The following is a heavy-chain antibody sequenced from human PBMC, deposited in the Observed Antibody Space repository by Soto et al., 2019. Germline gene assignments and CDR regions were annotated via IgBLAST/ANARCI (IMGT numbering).Heavy chain of an antibody. CDR3: ARHANTCFHFDY. Sequence: SETLSLTCTVSGESLSKVYWSWIRQPPGKRLEWIGYVYYTGSTKYNPSLESRVNMSVDTSKDQFYLKLISVSAADPAVYYCARHANTCFHFDYRSQRALVTGSS. V-gene: IGHV4-59*01. CDR2: VYYTGST. CDR1: GESLSKVY. J-gene: IGHJ4*01.